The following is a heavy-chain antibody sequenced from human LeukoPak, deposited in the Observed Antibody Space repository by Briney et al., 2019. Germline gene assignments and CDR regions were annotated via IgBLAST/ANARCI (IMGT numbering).Heavy chain of an antibody. V-gene: IGHV7-4-1*02. CDR2: INTDTGNP. CDR1: GYTFTSYD. J-gene: IGHJ4*02. CDR3: ARGRRYCDSTTCYGMYYVDY. Sequence: ASVKVSCKASGYTFTSYDINWVRQATGQGLEWMGWINTDTGNPTYAQGFTGRFVFSLDTSVSTAYLQISSLEAEDTAVYYCARGRRYCDSTTCYGMYYVDYWGQGTLVTVSS. D-gene: IGHD2-2*01.